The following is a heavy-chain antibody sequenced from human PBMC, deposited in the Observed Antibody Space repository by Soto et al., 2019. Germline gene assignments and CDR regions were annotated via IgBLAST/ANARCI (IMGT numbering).Heavy chain of an antibody. J-gene: IGHJ4*02. V-gene: IGHV3-15*07. Sequence: GGSLRLSCAASGFTFSNAWMNWVRQAPGKGLEWVGRIKSKTDGGTTDYDAPVKGRFTISRDDSKNTLYLQMNSLKTEDTAVFYCTTPTRGYSYGYDYWGQGTQVTVSS. CDR1: GFTFSNAW. D-gene: IGHD5-18*01. CDR3: TTPTRGYSYGYDY. CDR2: IKSKTDGGTT.